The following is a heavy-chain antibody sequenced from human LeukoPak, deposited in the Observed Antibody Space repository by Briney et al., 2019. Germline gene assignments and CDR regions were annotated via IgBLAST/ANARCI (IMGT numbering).Heavy chain of an antibody. CDR3: ARQRSGTIYYFDY. D-gene: IGHD1-1*01. Sequence: SQTLSLTCTVSGGSISSDSYYWRWIRQPAGKGLEWIGRIYTSGSTNYNPSLKSRVTISVDTSKNQFSLKLSSVTAADTAVYYCARQRSGTIYYFDYWGQGTLVTVSS. CDR1: GGSISSDSYY. J-gene: IGHJ4*02. CDR2: IYTSGST. V-gene: IGHV4-61*02.